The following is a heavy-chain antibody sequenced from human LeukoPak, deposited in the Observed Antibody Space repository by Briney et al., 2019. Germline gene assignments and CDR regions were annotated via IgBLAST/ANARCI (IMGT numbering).Heavy chain of an antibody. J-gene: IGHJ4*02. CDR3: ARHEKGTDYGDYSGELLFDY. CDR2: TSGTG. V-gene: IGHV4-4*07. Sequence: PSETLSLTCTVSGDSISSHYLGWIRQPAGKGLEWIGITSGTGNYNPSLKSRVSMSVDTSKNQFSLKLSSVTAADTAVYYCARHEKGTDYGDYSGELLFDYWGQGTLVTVSS. CDR1: GDSISSHY. D-gene: IGHD4-17*01.